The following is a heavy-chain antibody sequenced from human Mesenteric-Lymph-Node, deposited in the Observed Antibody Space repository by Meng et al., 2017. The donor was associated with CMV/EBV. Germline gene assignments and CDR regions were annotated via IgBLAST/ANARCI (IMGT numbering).Heavy chain of an antibody. Sequence: SETLSLTCTVSGVSVSSGNYYWSWIRQPPGKGLEWIGYIYYSGSTNYNPSLKSRVTISVDTSKNQFSLKLSSVTAADTAVYYCGRDLYYYFDMDVWGQGTTVTVSS. J-gene: IGHJ6*02. CDR1: GVSVSSGNYY. V-gene: IGHV4-61*01. CDR3: GRDLYYYFDMDV. CDR2: IYYSGST.